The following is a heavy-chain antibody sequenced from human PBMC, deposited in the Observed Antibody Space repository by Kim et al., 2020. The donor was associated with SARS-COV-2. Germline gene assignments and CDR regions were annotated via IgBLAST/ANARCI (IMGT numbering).Heavy chain of an antibody. J-gene: IGHJ4*02. CDR1: GFTVSSNY. D-gene: IGHD6-13*01. Sequence: GGSLRLSCAASGFTVSSNYMSWVRQAPGKGLEWVSVIYSGGSTNYADSVKGRFTISRHNSKNTLYLQMNSLRAEDTAVYYCAREAAAGTSGTEFDYWGQGTLVTVSS. CDR3: AREAAAGTSGTEFDY. V-gene: IGHV3-53*04. CDR2: IYSGGST.